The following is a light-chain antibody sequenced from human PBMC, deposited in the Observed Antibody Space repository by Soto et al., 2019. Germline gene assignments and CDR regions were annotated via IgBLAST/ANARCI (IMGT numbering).Light chain of an antibody. J-gene: IGKJ1*01. CDR3: QQCYSSPPT. CDR2: AAS. Sequence: DIQMSISPSSLSASIADTGNITCRASQSISNHLNWYQQNPGKAPKLLIFAASSLQSGVPSRFSGSRSGPDFTLTISSLQPEDFATYYCQQCYSSPPTFGQGTKVDI. V-gene: IGKV1-39*01. CDR1: QSISNH.